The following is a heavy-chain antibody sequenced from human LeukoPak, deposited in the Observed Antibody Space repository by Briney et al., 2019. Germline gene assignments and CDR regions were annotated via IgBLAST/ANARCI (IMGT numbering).Heavy chain of an antibody. CDR1: GFTFSSYS. J-gene: IGHJ4*02. D-gene: IGHD3-22*01. V-gene: IGHV3-48*01. CDR2: ISSSSSTI. CDR3: ARDRYDSSGYRDY. Sequence: GGSLRLSCAASGFTFSSYSMNWGRQAPGKGLEWVSYISSSSSTIYYADSVKGRFTISRDNSKNTLYLQMNSLRAEDTAVYYCARDRYDSSGYRDYWGQGTLVTVSS.